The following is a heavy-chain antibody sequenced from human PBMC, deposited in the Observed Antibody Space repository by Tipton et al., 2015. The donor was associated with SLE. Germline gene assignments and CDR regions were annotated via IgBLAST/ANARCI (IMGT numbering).Heavy chain of an antibody. CDR1: GFTFSGSA. Sequence: SLRLSCAASGFTFSGSAMHWVRQASGKGLEWVGRIKSKTDGGTTDYAAPVKGRFTISRDDSKNTLYLQMNSLKTEDTAVYYCTTSDYDSGEDFQHWGQGTLVTVSS. V-gene: IGHV3-15*01. D-gene: IGHD3-3*01. J-gene: IGHJ1*01. CDR2: IKSKTDGGTT. CDR3: TTSDYDSGEDFQH.